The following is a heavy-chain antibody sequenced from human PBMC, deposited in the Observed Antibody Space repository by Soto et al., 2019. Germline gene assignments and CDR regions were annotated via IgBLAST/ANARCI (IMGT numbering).Heavy chain of an antibody. CDR3: ARGVVAATGDLDY. Sequence: EVQLVESGGGLVQPGGSLRLSCAASGFTVSSNYMSWVRQAPGKGLEWVSVIYSGGSTYYADSVKGRFTISRHNSKNTVYSQMTSLGCEDTAVYYCARGVVAATGDLDYWGQGTLVTVSS. J-gene: IGHJ4*02. CDR1: GFTVSSNY. V-gene: IGHV3-53*04. CDR2: IYSGGST. D-gene: IGHD2-15*01.